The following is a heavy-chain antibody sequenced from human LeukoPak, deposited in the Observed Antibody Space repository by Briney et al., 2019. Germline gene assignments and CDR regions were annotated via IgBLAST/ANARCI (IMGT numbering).Heavy chain of an antibody. D-gene: IGHD2-21*01. V-gene: IGHV3-21*01. CDR2: ISSSSSYI. CDR3: ARASGYSGSLYYFDH. CDR1: GFTFSSYS. J-gene: IGHJ4*02. Sequence: GGSLRLSCAASGFTFSSYSMNWVRQAPGKGLEWVSSISSSSSYIYYADSVKGRFTISRDNAKNSLYLQMNSLRAEDTAVYYCARASGYSGSLYYFDHWGQGTLVTVSS.